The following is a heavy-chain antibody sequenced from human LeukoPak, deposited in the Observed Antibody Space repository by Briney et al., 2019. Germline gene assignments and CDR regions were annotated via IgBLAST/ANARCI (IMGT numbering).Heavy chain of an antibody. CDR3: VKDRCDRTTCPEV. Sequence: GGSLRLSCIASGFTFSTYAMSWVRQAPGERLEWVSVISGSGGSTHYTDSVKGRFTISRDNSKNTLPLQMTSLRAEDTALYYCVKDRCDRTTCPEVWGQGTLVTVSS. J-gene: IGHJ4*02. D-gene: IGHD2-2*01. CDR1: GFTFSTYA. CDR2: ISGSGGST. V-gene: IGHV3-23*01.